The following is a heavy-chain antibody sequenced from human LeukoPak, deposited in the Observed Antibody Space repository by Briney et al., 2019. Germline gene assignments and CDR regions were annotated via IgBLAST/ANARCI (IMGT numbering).Heavy chain of an antibody. CDR2: IYYSGST. D-gene: IGHD6-6*01. J-gene: IGHJ4*02. CDR3: ARGIAARPLDY. V-gene: IGHV4-59*01. CDR1: GGSFSGYY. Sequence: PSETLSLTCAVYGGSFSGYYWSWIRQPPGKGLEWIGYIYYSGSTNYNPSLKSRVTISVDTSKNQFSLKLSSVTAADTAVYYCARGIAARPLDYWGQGTLVTVSS.